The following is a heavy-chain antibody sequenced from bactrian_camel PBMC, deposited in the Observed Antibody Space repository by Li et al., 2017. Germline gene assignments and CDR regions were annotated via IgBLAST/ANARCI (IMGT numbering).Heavy chain of an antibody. Sequence: HVQLVESGGGSVQAGESLTLSCAVSGLPHSSYCLGWFRQAPGKEREGVAALYRRGGSTYYSDDVKGRFTISQDKAKNTVYLQMNDLKPEDTAMYYCAEAPYRDGFSTKCRGQGTQVTVS. D-gene: IGHD4*01. CDR3: AEAPYRDGFSTKC. CDR1: GLPHSSYC. V-gene: IGHV3S1*01. J-gene: IGHJ4*01. CDR2: LYRRGGST.